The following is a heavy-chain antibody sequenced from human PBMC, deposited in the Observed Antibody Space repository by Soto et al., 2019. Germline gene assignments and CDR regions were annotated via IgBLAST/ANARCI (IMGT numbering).Heavy chain of an antibody. CDR1: GFTFSSYW. J-gene: IGHJ6*02. CDR2: IMSDGSGT. D-gene: IGHD3-16*01. V-gene: IGHV3-74*01. CDR3: ARSRGSGGVEYNMDV. Sequence: EVHLVESGGGLVQPGGSLRLSCAASGFTFSSYWMHWVRQGPGEGLVWVSRIMSDGSGTTYADSVKGRFTISRDNAKNTLYLQMNSRRAEDTAVYHCARSRGSGGVEYNMDVWGQGTTVTVSS.